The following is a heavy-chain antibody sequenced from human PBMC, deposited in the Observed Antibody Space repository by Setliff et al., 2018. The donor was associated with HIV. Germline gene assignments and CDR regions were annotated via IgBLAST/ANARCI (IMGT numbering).Heavy chain of an antibody. V-gene: IGHV3-49*04. CDR2: IRRRADGGTT. D-gene: IGHD4-17*01. CDR1: GFTFGDYP. J-gene: IGHJ4*02. CDR3: TRDYGGNLLDY. Sequence: GGSLRLSCTASGFTFGDYPVSWVRQAPGKGLEWVSFIRRRADGGTTEHAASVKGRFTISRDDSRGIVYLQMNSLKTEDTAVYYCTRDYGGNLLDYWGQGTLVTVSS.